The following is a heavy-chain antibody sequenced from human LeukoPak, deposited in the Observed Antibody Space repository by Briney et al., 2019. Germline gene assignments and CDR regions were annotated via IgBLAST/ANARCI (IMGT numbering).Heavy chain of an antibody. J-gene: IGHJ4*02. CDR2: IYYSGST. CDR1: GGSISSYY. D-gene: IGHD2-8*02. V-gene: IGHV4-59*01. CDR3: AREYWGFYFDY. Sequence: PSETLSLTYTVSGGSISSYYWSWIRQPPGKGLEWIGYIYYSGSTNYNPSLKSRVTISVDTSKNQFSLKLSSVTAADTAVYYCAREYWGFYFDYWGQGTLVTVSS.